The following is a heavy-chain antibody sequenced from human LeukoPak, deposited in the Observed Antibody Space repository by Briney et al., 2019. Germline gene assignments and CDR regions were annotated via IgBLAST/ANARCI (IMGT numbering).Heavy chain of an antibody. Sequence: SETLSLTCAVYGGSFSGYYWSWIRQPPGKGLEWIGEINHSGSTKYNPSIKSRVTTSVAPSNNHFSLNLSSVTAADTAVYYCARVRSSFGPLTMVRVVINWFDPWGQGTLVTVSS. CDR3: ARVRSSFGPLTMVRVVINWFDP. J-gene: IGHJ5*02. V-gene: IGHV4-34*01. CDR2: INHSGST. D-gene: IGHD3-10*01. CDR1: GGSFSGYY.